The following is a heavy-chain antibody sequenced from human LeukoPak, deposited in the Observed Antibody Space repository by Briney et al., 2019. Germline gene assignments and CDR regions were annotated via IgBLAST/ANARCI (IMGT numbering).Heavy chain of an antibody. V-gene: IGHV3-21*01. CDR3: ARESGYDRPDAFDF. CDR2: ISSTTGYI. D-gene: IGHD5-12*01. CDR1: GFTFSPYT. Sequence: NPGGSLRLSCAASGFTFSPYTMNWVRQAPGKGLEWVSSISSTTGYIYYADSVKGRFTISRDNAKNSLYPQMNSLRVEDTAVYYCARESGYDRPDAFDFWGQGTMVTVSS. J-gene: IGHJ3*01.